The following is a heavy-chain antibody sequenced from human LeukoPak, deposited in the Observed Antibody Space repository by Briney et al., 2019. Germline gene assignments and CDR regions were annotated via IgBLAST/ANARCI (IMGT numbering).Heavy chain of an antibody. V-gene: IGHV4-61*02. Sequence: SQTLSLTCTVSGGSISSGSYYWSWIRQPAGKGLEWIGRIYTSGSTNYNPSLKSRVTISVDTSKNQFSLKLSSVTAADTAVYYCARVGTVVTHTGLCYYYMDVWGKGTTVTVSS. J-gene: IGHJ6*03. D-gene: IGHD4-23*01. CDR2: IYTSGST. CDR1: GGSISSGSYY. CDR3: ARVGTVVTHTGLCYYYMDV.